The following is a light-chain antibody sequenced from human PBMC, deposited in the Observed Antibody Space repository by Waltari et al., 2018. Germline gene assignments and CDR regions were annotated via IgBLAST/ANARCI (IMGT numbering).Light chain of an antibody. CDR2: GNN. CDR3: AAWDDSLIGPV. J-gene: IGLJ3*02. CDR1: SSHIGSNT. V-gene: IGLV1-44*01. Sequence: QSVLTQSPSTSESPGQKVTISCSGSSSHIGSNTVNWYQQLPGTAPKLLIYGNNQRPSGVPDRFSGSKSGTSASLAISGLQSEDEADYYCAAWDDSLIGPVFGGGTKLTVL.